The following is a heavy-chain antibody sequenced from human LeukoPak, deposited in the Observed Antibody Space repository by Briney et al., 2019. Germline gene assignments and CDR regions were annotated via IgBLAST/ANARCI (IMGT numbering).Heavy chain of an antibody. Sequence: GGSLRLSCAASGFTVSSNYMSWVRQAPGKGLEWVSVIYSGGSTYYADSVKGRFTISKDNSKNTLYLQMNSLRAEDTAVYYCARDKGGVSSPGTFDIWGQGTMVTV. J-gene: IGHJ3*02. CDR1: GFTVSSNY. V-gene: IGHV3-66*01. D-gene: IGHD3-16*02. CDR3: ARDKGGVSSPGTFDI. CDR2: IYSGGST.